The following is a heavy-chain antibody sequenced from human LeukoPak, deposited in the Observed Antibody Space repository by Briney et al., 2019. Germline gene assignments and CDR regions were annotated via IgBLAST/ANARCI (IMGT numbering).Heavy chain of an antibody. CDR3: AKDHDYDTSALGY. CDR2: INTGNGNT. V-gene: IGHV1-3*04. CDR1: GYTFTSYA. Sequence: ASVKVSCKASGYTFTSYAMHWVRQAPGQRLECMGWINTGNGNTKYSQKFQGRVTITRDTSASTAYMDLSSLRSEDTAVYYCAKDHDYDTSALGYWGQGTLVTVSS. J-gene: IGHJ4*02. D-gene: IGHD3-22*01.